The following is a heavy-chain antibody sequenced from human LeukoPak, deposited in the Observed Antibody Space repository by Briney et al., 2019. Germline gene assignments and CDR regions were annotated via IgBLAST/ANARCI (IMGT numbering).Heavy chain of an antibody. Sequence: SETLSLTCTVSGGSISNYYWGWIRQPPGMGLGWIRSIYYSGSTYYNPSLKSRVTISVDTSKNQFSLKLSSVTAADTAVYYCARQWYYDSSGYYSPVDYWGQGTLVTVSS. CDR1: GGSISNYY. J-gene: IGHJ4*02. V-gene: IGHV4-39*01. CDR2: IYYSGST. CDR3: ARQWYYDSSGYYSPVDY. D-gene: IGHD3-22*01.